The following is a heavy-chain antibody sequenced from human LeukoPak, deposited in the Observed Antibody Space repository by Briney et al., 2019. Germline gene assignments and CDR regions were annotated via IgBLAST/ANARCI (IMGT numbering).Heavy chain of an antibody. Sequence: PSETLSLTCTVSGGSISSYYWSWIRQPPGKGLEWIGYIYYSGSTNYNPSLKSRVTISVDTSKNQFSLMLSSVTAADTAVCYCAGAPYSGYDFLLAFVIWGQGTMVTVSS. CDR1: GGSISSYY. CDR3: AGAPYSGYDFLLAFVI. J-gene: IGHJ3*02. V-gene: IGHV4-59*01. D-gene: IGHD5-12*01. CDR2: IYYSGST.